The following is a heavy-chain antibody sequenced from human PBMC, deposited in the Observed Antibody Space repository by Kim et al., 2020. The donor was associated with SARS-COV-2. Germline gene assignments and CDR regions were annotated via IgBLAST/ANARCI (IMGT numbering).Heavy chain of an antibody. Sequence: SETLSLTCTVSGGSISSSSYYWGWIRQPPGKGLEWIGSIYDSGSTYYNPSLKSRVTISVDTSKNQFSLKLSSVTAADTAVYYCARDRSRFLEWLNPYYYYGMDVWGQGTTVTVSS. D-gene: IGHD3-3*01. CDR1: GGSISSSSYY. CDR2: IYDSGST. CDR3: ARDRSRFLEWLNPYYYYGMDV. J-gene: IGHJ6*02. V-gene: IGHV4-39*02.